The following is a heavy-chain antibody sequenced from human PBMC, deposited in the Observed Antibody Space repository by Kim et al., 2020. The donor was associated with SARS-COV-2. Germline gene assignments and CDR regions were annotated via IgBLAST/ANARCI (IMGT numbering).Heavy chain of an antibody. CDR3: ARLPRGGYCSSTSCWGYYYYGMDV. J-gene: IGHJ6*02. V-gene: IGHV3-11*06. CDR2: ISSSSSYT. Sequence: GGSLRLSCAASGFTFSDYYMSWIRQAPGKGLEWVSYISSSSSYTNYADSVQGRFTISRDNAKNSLYLQMNSLRAEDTAVYYCARLPRGGYCSSTSCWGYYYYGMDVWGQGTTVTVSS. CDR1: GFTFSDYY. D-gene: IGHD2-2*01.